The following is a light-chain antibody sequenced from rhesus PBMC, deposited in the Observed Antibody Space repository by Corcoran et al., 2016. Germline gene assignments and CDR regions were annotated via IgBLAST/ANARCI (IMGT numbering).Light chain of an antibody. V-gene: IGKV2-65*01. J-gene: IGKJ2*01. CDR2: KVS. CDR1: QSLVHSNGNTY. CDR3: MQYTHIPYS. Sequence: DVVMTQSPLALPITPGQPASISCRSSQSLVHSNGNTYLSWFQQTPGQPPRLLIYKVSNRYSGVPDRFIGSGAGTDFTLKISRVEAEDVGVYYCMQYTHIPYSFGQGTKVEIK.